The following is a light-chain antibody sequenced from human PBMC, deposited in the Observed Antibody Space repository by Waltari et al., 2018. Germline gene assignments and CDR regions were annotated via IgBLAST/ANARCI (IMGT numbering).Light chain of an antibody. CDR1: QSLSRSR. Sequence: VVLTQSPSTLSLSPGERATLSCRASQSLSRSRLAWYQQKPGQAPRLLMYAASNRAAGIPDRFSGSGSGTDFSLTISRVEPEDFAVYYCQQYGSSVMYTFGQGTKLEIQ. CDR2: AAS. J-gene: IGKJ2*01. CDR3: QQYGSSVMYT. V-gene: IGKV3-20*01.